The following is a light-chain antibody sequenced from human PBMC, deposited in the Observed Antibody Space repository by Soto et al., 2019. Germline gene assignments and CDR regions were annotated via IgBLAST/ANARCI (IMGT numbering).Light chain of an antibody. CDR3: SSFTSSNTWL. J-gene: IGLJ3*02. V-gene: IGLV2-14*01. CDR1: SSNVGGYNY. Sequence: QSALTQPASVSGSPGQAITMSCTGTSSNVGGYNYVSWYQQYPGKAPKLMIFEVTNRPSGVSDRFSGSKSGNTASLTISGPQAEDEADYYCSSFTSSNTWLFGGGTKLTVL. CDR2: EVT.